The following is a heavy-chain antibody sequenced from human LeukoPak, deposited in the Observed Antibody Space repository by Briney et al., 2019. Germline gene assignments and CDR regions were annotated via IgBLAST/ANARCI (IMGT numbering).Heavy chain of an antibody. V-gene: IGHV4-59*08. D-gene: IGHD3-22*01. CDR1: GASINNNF. CDR2: IFSSGSA. Sequence: SETLSLTCTVSGASINNNFWTWIRQPPGKGLEWIGYIFSSGSAKYNPSLKSRVTISGDTSKNQISLRLTSVTAADTAAYFCARHRDYYDTWGHGTLVTVSS. J-gene: IGHJ4*01. CDR3: ARHRDYYDT.